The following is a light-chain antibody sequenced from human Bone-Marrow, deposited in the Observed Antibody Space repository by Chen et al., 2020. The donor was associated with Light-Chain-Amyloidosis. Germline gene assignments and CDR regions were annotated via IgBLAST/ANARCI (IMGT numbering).Light chain of an antibody. V-gene: IGLV3-10*01. CDR3: FSTDSSDNHGGV. J-gene: IGLJ3*02. Sequence: SYELTQPLSVSVSPAQTARITCSGDALPYKYTYWYQQKSGQAPVLVIYDGSRRPSGIPERFSASSSGTIATLTVSGAQVEDEADYYCFSTDSSDNHGGVFGGGTKLTVL. CDR1: ALPYKY. CDR2: DGS.